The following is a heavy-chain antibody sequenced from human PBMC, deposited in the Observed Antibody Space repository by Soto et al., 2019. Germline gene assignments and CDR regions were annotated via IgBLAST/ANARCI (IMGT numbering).Heavy chain of an antibody. Sequence: ASVKVSCKASGYTFTSYGISWVRQAPGQGLEWMGWMNVNSGNTGYAQKFQGRVTMTRNTSISTAYMELSSLRSEDTAVYYCARGGYCSSTSCYARWGQGTLVTVSS. D-gene: IGHD2-2*01. CDR3: ARGGYCSSTSCYAR. V-gene: IGHV1-8*02. J-gene: IGHJ4*02. CDR1: GYTFTSYG. CDR2: MNVNSGNT.